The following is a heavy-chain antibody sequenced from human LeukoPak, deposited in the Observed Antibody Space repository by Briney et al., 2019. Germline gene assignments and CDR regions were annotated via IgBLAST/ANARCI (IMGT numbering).Heavy chain of an antibody. CDR3: AREAVAGTDYYGMDV. CDR1: GGSFSGYY. J-gene: IGHJ6*02. Sequence: SETLSLTCAVYGGSFSGYYWSWIRQPPGKGLEWIGYIYHSGSTYYNPSLKSRVTISVDRSKNQFSLKLSSVTAADTAVYYCAREAVAGTDYYGMDVWGQGTTVTVSS. CDR2: IYHSGST. V-gene: IGHV4-34*01. D-gene: IGHD6-19*01.